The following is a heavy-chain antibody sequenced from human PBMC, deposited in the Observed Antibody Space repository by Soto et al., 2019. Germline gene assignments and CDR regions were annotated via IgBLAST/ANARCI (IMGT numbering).Heavy chain of an antibody. Sequence: ASVQVSCKASGYTFTSYYMHWVRQAPGQGLEWMGIINPSGGSTSYAQKFQGRVTMTRDTSTSTVYMELSSLRSEDTAVYYCARETADSSSWYYFDYWGQGTLVTVSS. J-gene: IGHJ4*02. CDR1: GYTFTSYY. D-gene: IGHD6-13*01. CDR3: ARETADSSSWYYFDY. V-gene: IGHV1-46*01. CDR2: INPSGGST.